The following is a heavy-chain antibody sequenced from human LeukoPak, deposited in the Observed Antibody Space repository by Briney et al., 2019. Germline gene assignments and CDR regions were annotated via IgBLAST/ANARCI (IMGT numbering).Heavy chain of an antibody. V-gene: IGHV1-46*01. CDR2: INPSGGST. D-gene: IGHD3-22*01. CDR3: ARSVGPESRGYDSSGYYPWYFDY. CDR1: GYTFTSYY. J-gene: IGHJ4*02. Sequence: ASVKVSCKASGYTFTSYYMHWVRQAPGQGLEWMGIINPSGGSTRYAQKFQGRITMTRAMSTSTVYMELSSLRSEDTAVYYCARSVGPESRGYDSSGYYPWYFDYWGQGTLVTVSS.